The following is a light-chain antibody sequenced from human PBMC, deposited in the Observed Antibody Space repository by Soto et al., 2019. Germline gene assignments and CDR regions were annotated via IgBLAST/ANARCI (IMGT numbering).Light chain of an antibody. V-gene: IGKV3-20*01. Sequence: EIVMTQSPATLSVSPGERATLSCRASPSVSSDLAWYHQKPGQAPRLLIYGASTRATGIPARFSGSVSGTDFTLTISRLEPEEFAVYYCQQYGSSPWTFGQGTKVDI. J-gene: IGKJ1*01. CDR1: PSVSSD. CDR2: GAS. CDR3: QQYGSSPWT.